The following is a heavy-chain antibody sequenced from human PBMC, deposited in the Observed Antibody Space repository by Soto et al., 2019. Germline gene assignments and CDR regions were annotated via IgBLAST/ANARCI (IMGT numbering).Heavy chain of an antibody. CDR3: VRTHVDSGSFDVYGMDV. Sequence: DVQLAESGGGLVQPGGSLRLSCVASGQTFNRYWMSWVRQAPGKGLEWVANIKQDGSEEYYVDSVKGRFTISRDNAKKSLYLQMNSLRAEDTSMYYCVRTHVDSGSFDVYGMDVWGQGTTVIVSS. CDR1: GQTFNRYW. D-gene: IGHD3-9*01. CDR2: IKQDGSEE. J-gene: IGHJ6*02. V-gene: IGHV3-7*03.